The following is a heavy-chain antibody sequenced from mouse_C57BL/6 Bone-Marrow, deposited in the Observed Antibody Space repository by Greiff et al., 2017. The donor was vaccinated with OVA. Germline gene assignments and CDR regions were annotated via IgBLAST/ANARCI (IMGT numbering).Heavy chain of an antibody. CDR1: GYTFTSYW. J-gene: IGHJ4*01. V-gene: IGHV1-69*01. CDR2: IDPSDSYT. D-gene: IGHD3-2*02. CDR3: ATTAQATWGAMDY. Sequence: VQLQQPGAELVMPGASVKLSCKAYGYTFTSYWMHWVKQRPGQGLEWIGEIDPSDSYTNYNQKFKGKSTLTVDKSSSTAYMQLSSLTSEDSAVYYGATTAQATWGAMDYWGQGTSVTVSA.